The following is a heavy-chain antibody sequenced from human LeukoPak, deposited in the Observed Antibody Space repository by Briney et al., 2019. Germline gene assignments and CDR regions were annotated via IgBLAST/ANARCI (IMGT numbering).Heavy chain of an antibody. D-gene: IGHD2-15*01. CDR1: GYTFTGYY. CDR2: INPNSGGT. CDR3: ARGGGSSHFDY. Sequence: ASVKVSCKASGYTFTGYYMHWVRQAPGQGLEWMGWINPNSGGTNYAQKFQGRVTMTRDTSVSTAYMDLSRLTSDDTAVYYCARGGGSSHFDYWGQGTLVIVSS. J-gene: IGHJ4*02. V-gene: IGHV1-2*02.